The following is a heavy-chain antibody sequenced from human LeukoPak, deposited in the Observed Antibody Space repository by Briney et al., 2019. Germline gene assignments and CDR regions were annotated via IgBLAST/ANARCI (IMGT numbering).Heavy chain of an antibody. CDR1: GGSISSYY. CDR3: ARAPAGDYFDY. V-gene: IGHV4-59*01. J-gene: IGHJ4*02. CDR2: INYSGST. Sequence: KPSETLSLTCIVSGGSISSYYWSWLRPAPGKGLEGIGYINYSGSTKHNPSLKSRVTISVDTSKNQFSLKLSSVTAADTAVYFCARAPAGDYFDYWGQGTLVTVSS. D-gene: IGHD2-2*01.